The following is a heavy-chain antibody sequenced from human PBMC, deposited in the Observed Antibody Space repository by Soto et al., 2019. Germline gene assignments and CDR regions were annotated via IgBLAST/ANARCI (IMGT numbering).Heavy chain of an antibody. J-gene: IGHJ6*02. CDR2: ISGSGGST. CDR1: GFTFSSYA. V-gene: IGHV3-23*01. CDR3: AKDDRYYYYYGMDV. Sequence: GGSLRLSCAASGFTFSSYAMSWVRQAPGKGLEWVSAISGSGGSTYYADSVKGRFTISRDNSKNTLYLQMNSLRAEDTAVYYCAKDDRYYYYYGMDVWGQGTTVTVSS.